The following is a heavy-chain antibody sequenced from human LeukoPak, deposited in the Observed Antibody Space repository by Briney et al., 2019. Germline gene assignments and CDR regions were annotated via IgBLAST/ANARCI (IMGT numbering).Heavy chain of an antibody. J-gene: IGHJ6*03. CDR3: ARDPYSGNYGAYYYYYMDV. Sequence: GGSLRLSCAASGFTFSSYSMNWVRQAPGKGPEWVSSISSSSSYIYYADSVRGRFTISRDNAKNSLYLQMNSLRAEDTAVYFCARDPYSGNYGAYYYYYMDVWGKGTTVTISS. V-gene: IGHV3-21*01. D-gene: IGHD1-26*01. CDR2: ISSSSSYI. CDR1: GFTFSSYS.